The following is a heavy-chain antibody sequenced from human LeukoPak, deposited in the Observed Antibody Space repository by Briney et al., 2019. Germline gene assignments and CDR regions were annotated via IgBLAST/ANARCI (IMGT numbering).Heavy chain of an antibody. CDR1: GFTFSSYS. CDR3: ARSKNYGDPPFDY. CDR2: ISSSSSYI. D-gene: IGHD4-17*01. Sequence: GSLXLSCAASGFTFSSYSMNWVRQAPGKGLEWVSSISSSSSYIYYADSVKGRFTISRDNAKNSLYLQMNSLRAEDTAVYYCARSKNYGDPPFDYWGQGTLVTVSS. J-gene: IGHJ4*02. V-gene: IGHV3-21*01.